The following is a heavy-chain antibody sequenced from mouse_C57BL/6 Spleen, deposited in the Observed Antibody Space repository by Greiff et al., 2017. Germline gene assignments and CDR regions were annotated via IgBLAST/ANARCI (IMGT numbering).Heavy chain of an antibody. CDR1: GYTFTDHT. CDR3: AREIWAYDYEEYFDV. J-gene: IGHJ1*03. Sequence: QVQLQQSDAELVKPGASVKISCKVSGYTFTDHTIHWMKQRPEQGLEWIGYIYPRDGSTKYNEKFKGKATLTADKSSSTAYMQLNSLTSEDSAVXFCAREIWAYDYEEYFDVWGTGTTVTVSS. CDR2: IYPRDGST. D-gene: IGHD2-4*01. V-gene: IGHV1-78*01.